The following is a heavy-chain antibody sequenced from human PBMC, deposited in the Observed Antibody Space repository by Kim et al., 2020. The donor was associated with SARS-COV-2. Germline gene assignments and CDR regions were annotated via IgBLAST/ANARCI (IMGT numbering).Heavy chain of an antibody. Sequence: GGSLRLSCAASGFTFSSYAMHWVRQAPGKGLEWVAVIWYDGSNKYYADSVKGRFTISRDNSKNTLYLQMNSLRAEDTAVYYCAKDLKTDLAAAGHGPSGYWGQGTLVTVSS. CDR2: IWYDGSNK. J-gene: IGHJ4*02. CDR1: GFTFSSYA. D-gene: IGHD6-13*01. V-gene: IGHV3-33*06. CDR3: AKDLKTDLAAAGHGPSGY.